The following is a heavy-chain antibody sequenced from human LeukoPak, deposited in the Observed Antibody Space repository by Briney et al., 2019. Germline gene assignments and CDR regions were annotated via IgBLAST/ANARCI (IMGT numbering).Heavy chain of an antibody. D-gene: IGHD5-18*01. CDR2: MNPNSGNT. J-gene: IGHJ4*02. CDR1: GYTFTSYG. CDR3: AVLQLWPQPYDY. Sequence: ASVKVSCKASGYTFTSYGISWVRQAPGQGLEWMGWMNPNSGNTGYAQKFQGRVTITRNTSISTAYMELSSLRSEDTAVYYCAVLQLWPQPYDYWGQGTLVTVSS. V-gene: IGHV1-8*03.